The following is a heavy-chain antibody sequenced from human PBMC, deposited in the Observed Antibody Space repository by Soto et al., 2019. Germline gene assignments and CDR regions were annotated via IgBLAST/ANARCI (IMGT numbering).Heavy chain of an antibody. CDR2: ISYSGST. V-gene: IGHV4-59*01. Sequence: SETLSLTCTVSGGSISNNHLSWIRQPPGKAVEWIGYISYSGSTNYNPSLKSRITISVDTSKNQFSLKLRSVTAADTAVYYCARVYDFWSGYSYGAFDLWGQGTMVTVSS. CDR3: ARVYDFWSGYSYGAFDL. CDR1: GGSISNNH. D-gene: IGHD3-3*01. J-gene: IGHJ3*01.